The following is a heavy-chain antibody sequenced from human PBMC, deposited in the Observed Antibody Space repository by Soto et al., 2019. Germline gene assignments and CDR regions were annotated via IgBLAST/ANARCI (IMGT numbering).Heavy chain of an antibody. CDR2: IYPGDSDA. CDR3: ARHEGTNSYDTNGHLDY. Sequence: XESLKVSWPCSGYRFTSYWIGLVRQMPGKGLEWMGIIYPGDSDARYSPSFQGLVTISADKSIFTAYLQWSSLKASDTAMYFCARHEGTNSYDTNGHLDYCGQRTQVTVSS. J-gene: IGHJ4*02. V-gene: IGHV5-51*01. D-gene: IGHD2-8*01. CDR1: GYRFTSYW.